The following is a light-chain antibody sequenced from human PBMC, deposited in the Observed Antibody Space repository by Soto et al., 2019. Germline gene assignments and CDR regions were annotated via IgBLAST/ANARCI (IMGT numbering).Light chain of an antibody. CDR1: QSLSSIN. V-gene: IGKV3D-20*02. CDR2: GTS. Sequence: EIMLTQSPATLSLSPGERATLSCSSSQSLSSINLAWFQQKPGQAPRLLIYGTSSRATGIPDRFSGSGSGTDFTLTISSLEPEDFAFYYCQQRSNWPLITFGQGTRLEIK. J-gene: IGKJ5*01. CDR3: QQRSNWPLIT.